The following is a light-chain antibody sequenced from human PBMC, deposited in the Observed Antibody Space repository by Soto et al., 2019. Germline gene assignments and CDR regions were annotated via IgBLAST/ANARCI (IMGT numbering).Light chain of an antibody. CDR1: QSVSSSY. V-gene: IGKV3-20*01. J-gene: IGKJ1*01. CDR2: GPS. CDR3: HQYVRSPWT. Sequence: DIVLTQSPGTLSLSPGERATLSCRASQSVSSSYLAWYQQKPGQAPRLLIYGPSSRATGIPDRFSAGGSGTDFTLPISRLEPEDFAVYYCHQYVRSPWTFGQGTKVEIK.